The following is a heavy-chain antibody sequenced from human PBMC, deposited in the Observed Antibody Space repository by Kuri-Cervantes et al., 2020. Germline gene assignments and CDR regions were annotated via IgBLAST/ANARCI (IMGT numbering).Heavy chain of an antibody. CDR1: GFAFTSSA. D-gene: IGHD3-10*01. CDR2: MNPNSGNT. Sequence: SVKVSCKASGFAFTSSAMQWVRQARGQRLEWMGWMNPNSGNTGYAQKFQGRVTITRDMSTSTAYMELSSLRSEDTAVYYCAADVHYGSGSNYYYYGMDVWGQGTTVTVSS. V-gene: IGHV1-58*02. CDR3: AADVHYGSGSNYYYYGMDV. J-gene: IGHJ6*02.